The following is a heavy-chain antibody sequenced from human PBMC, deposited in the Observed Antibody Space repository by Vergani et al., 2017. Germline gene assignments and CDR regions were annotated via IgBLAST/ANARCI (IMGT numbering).Heavy chain of an antibody. CDR2: FDPEDGET. CDR1: GYTLTELS. CDR3: ATDLPRVGAPFAEDFQH. D-gene: IGHD1-26*01. J-gene: IGHJ1*01. V-gene: IGHV1-24*01. Sequence: QVQLVQSGAEVKKPGASVKVSCKVSGYTLTELSMHWVRQAPGKGLEWMGGFDPEDGETIYAQKFQGRVTMTEDTSTDTAYMELSSLRSEDTAVYYSATDLPRVGAPFAEDFQHWGQGTLVTVSS.